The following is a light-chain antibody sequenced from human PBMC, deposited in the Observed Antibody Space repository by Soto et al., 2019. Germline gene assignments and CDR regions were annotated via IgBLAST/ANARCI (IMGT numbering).Light chain of an antibody. J-gene: IGLJ1*01. CDR3: CSYAGSHTFV. Sequence: QSALTQPRSVSGSPGQSVTISCTGSSSNVGGYNYVSWYQQHPGKAPKFMIYDVSKRPSGVPDRFSGSKSGNTASLTTSGLQAEDEADYYCCSYAGSHTFVFGTGTKLTVL. V-gene: IGLV2-11*01. CDR2: DVS. CDR1: SSNVGGYNY.